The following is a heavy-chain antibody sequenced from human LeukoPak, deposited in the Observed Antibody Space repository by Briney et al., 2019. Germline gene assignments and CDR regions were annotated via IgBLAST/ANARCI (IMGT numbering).Heavy chain of an antibody. CDR1: GFSFSSYE. J-gene: IGHJ4*02. CDR2: ICSSGSTI. Sequence: GGSLRLSCAASGFSFSSYEMNWVRQAPGKGLEWVSYICSSGSTIYYADSVKGRFTISRDNSKNTLYLQMNSLRAEDTAVYYCAKPDGYYDSSGYSSYWGQGTLVTVSS. V-gene: IGHV3-48*03. CDR3: AKPDGYYDSSGYSSY. D-gene: IGHD3-22*01.